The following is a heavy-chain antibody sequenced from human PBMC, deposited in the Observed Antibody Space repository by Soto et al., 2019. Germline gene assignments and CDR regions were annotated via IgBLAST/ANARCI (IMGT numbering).Heavy chain of an antibody. CDR3: ARRPSLWFGEAEFYP. CDR2: IYYSGNT. D-gene: IGHD3-10*01. V-gene: IGHV4-39*01. CDR1: GGSISSSSFY. J-gene: IGHJ5*02. Sequence: SETLSLTCTVSGGSISSSSFYWGWIRQPPGKGLEWIGSIYYSGNTYSNPSLKSRVTISVDTSKNQFSLKLSSVTAADTAVYYCARRPSLWFGEAEFYPWGQGTLVTVSS.